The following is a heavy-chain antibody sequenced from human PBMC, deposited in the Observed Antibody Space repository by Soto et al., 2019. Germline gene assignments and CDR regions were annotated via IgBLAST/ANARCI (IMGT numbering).Heavy chain of an antibody. CDR2: ISYDGSNK. D-gene: IGHD5-18*01. V-gene: IGHV3-30-3*01. CDR1: GFTFSSYA. Sequence: QVQLVESGGGVVQPGRSLRLSCAASGFTFSSYAMHWVRQAPGKGLEWVAVISYDGSNKYYADSVKGRFTISRDNSKNTLYLQMNSLRAEDTAVYYCARDPLWGTAMVLLYFDLGGRCTLVTVYS. CDR3: ARDPLWGTAMVLLYFDL. J-gene: IGHJ2*01.